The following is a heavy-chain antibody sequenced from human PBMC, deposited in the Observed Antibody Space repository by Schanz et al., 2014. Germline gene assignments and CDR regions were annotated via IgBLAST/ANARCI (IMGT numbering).Heavy chain of an antibody. CDR3: ARGPSTGAFDI. CDR2: INPSVGNT. Sequence: QGQLVQSAPEVKKPGASVKVSCKASGYSFTTYGLNWVRQAPGQGPEWMGLINPSVGNTNYAQKFRGRVTMTRDTSTSTVYMELSSLRSEDTAVYFCARGPSTGAFDIWGQGTMVTVSS. CDR1: GYSFTTYG. J-gene: IGHJ3*02. V-gene: IGHV1-46*03.